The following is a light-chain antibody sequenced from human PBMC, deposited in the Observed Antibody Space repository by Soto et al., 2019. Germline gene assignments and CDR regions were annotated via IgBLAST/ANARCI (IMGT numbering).Light chain of an antibody. CDR1: QSVSSSY. Sequence: EIVLTQSPGTLSLSPGERATLSCRASQSVSSSYLAWYQQKPGQAPRLLIYGASSRATGIPDRFSGSGSGTDFTLPISRLEPEDFEVYYCQQYGSSTWTFGQGTKVEIK. V-gene: IGKV3-20*01. CDR3: QQYGSSTWT. J-gene: IGKJ1*01. CDR2: GAS.